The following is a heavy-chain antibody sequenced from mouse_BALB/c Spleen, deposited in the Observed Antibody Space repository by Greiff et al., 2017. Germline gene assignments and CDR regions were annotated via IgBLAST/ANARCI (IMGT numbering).Heavy chain of an antibody. CDR3: ATTGFAY. CDR1: GYAFTNYL. D-gene: IGHD2-12*01. J-gene: IGHJ3*01. V-gene: IGHV1-54*01. Sequence: QVQLQQSGAELVRPGTSVKVSCKASGYAFTNYLIEWVKQRPGQGLEWIGVINPGSGGTNYNEKFKGKATLTADKSSSTAYMQLSSLTSDDSAVYFCATTGFAYWGQGTLVTVSA. CDR2: INPGSGGT.